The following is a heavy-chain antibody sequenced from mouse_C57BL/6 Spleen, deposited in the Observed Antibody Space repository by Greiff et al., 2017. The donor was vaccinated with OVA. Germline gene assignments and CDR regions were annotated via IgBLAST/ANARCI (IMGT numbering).Heavy chain of an antibody. J-gene: IGHJ3*01. CDR3: ARGGSGYRAWFAY. Sequence: EVHLVESGPGMVKPSQSLSLTCTVTGYSITSGYDWHWIRHFPGNKLEWMGYISYSGSTNSNPSLKSRISITHDTSKNQFFLKLNSVTTEDTATYYCARGGSGYRAWFAYWGQGTLVTVSA. D-gene: IGHD3-2*02. V-gene: IGHV3-1*01. CDR1: GYSITSGYD. CDR2: ISYSGST.